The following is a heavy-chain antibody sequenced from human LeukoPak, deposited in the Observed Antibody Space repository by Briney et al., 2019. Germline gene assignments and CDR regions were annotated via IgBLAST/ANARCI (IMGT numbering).Heavy chain of an antibody. D-gene: IGHD2-2*02. V-gene: IGHV4-39*01. Sequence: SETLSLTCTVSGGSISSSSYYWGWIRQPPGKGLEWTGSIYYSGSTYYNPSLKSRVTISVDTSKNQFSLKLSSVTAADTAVYYCARHHRTIPYDYWGQGTLVTVSS. J-gene: IGHJ4*02. CDR3: ARHHRTIPYDY. CDR2: IYYSGST. CDR1: GGSISSSSYY.